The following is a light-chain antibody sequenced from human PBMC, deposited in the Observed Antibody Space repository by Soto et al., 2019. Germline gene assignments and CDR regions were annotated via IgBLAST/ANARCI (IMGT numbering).Light chain of an antibody. Sequence: EIVMTQSPATLSVSPGERATLSCRPSQSVSSNLAWYQQKPGQAPRLLIYGASTRATGIPGRFSGSGSGTEFTLTISSLQSEDFAVYYCQQYNNWPPLTFGGGTKVDIK. J-gene: IGKJ4*01. CDR1: QSVSSN. CDR2: GAS. CDR3: QQYNNWPPLT. V-gene: IGKV3-15*01.